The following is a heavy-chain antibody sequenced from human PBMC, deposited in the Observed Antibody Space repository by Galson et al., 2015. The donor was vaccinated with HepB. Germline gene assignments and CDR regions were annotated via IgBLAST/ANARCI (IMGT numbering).Heavy chain of an antibody. J-gene: IGHJ1*01. CDR1: GFTFSRYW. Sequence: SLRLSCAASGFTFSRYWMTWVRQVPGKGLEWVANIKEDGSEKYYMGSVKGRFTISRDNAKKSLYLQMNSLRAEDTALYHCARDLAYCTNGVCYHAEYFQYWGQGTLVTVSS. CDR3: ARDLAYCTNGVCYHAEYFQY. CDR2: IKEDGSEK. V-gene: IGHV3-7*03. D-gene: IGHD2-8*01.